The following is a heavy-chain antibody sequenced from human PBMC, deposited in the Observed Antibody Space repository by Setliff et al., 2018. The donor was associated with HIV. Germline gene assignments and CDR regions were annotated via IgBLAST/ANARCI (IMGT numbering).Heavy chain of an antibody. J-gene: IGHJ4*02. D-gene: IGHD6-13*01. CDR1: GGSIRSYY. CDR2: VYYSGST. CDR3: ARGSRSHGGMFGY. Sequence: SETLSLTCNVSGGSIRSYYWSWIRQPPGEGLEWIGYVYYSGSTNYNPSLKSRVTMSLDTSKNQFSLKLSSVTAADTAIYYCARGSRSHGGMFGYWGQGTLVTVS. V-gene: IGHV4-59*12.